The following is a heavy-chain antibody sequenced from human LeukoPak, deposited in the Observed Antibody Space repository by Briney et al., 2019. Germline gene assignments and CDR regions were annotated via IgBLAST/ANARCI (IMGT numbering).Heavy chain of an antibody. Sequence: PSETLSLTCAVYGGSFSGYYWSWIRQPPGKGLEWIGEINHSGSTNYNPSLKSRVTISVDTSKNQFSLKLSSVTAADTAVYYCARGRMRYYDSSGYYEDYWGQGTLVTVSS. V-gene: IGHV4-34*01. D-gene: IGHD3-22*01. CDR3: ARGRMRYYDSSGYYEDY. CDR1: GGSFSGYY. CDR2: INHSGST. J-gene: IGHJ4*02.